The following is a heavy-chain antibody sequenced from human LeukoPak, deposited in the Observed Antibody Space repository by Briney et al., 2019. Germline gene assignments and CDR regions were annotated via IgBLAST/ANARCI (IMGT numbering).Heavy chain of an antibody. J-gene: IGHJ4*02. Sequence: SETLSLTCAVYGGSFSGYYWSWIRQPPGKGLEWIGEINHSGSANYNPSLKSRVTISVDTSKNQFSLKLSSVTAADTAVYYCARAAPGVLRYFGMGGGTNDYFDYWGQGTLVTVSS. CDR3: ARAAPGVLRYFGMGGGTNDYFDY. V-gene: IGHV4-34*01. CDR1: GGSFSGYY. D-gene: IGHD3-9*01. CDR2: INHSGSA.